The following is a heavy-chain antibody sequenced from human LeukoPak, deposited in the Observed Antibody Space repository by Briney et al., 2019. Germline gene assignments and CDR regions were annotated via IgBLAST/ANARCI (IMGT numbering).Heavy chain of an antibody. CDR2: IYWNNNK. J-gene: IGHJ4*02. CDR3: ARTSRDGVNWKDFDY. CDR1: GFSLSTSGVG. Sequence: GSGPTLVNPTQTLTLTCTFSGFSLSTSGVGVGWIRQPPGKALEWLALIYWNNNKHYSPSLKSRLTITKDTSKNQVVLTMTNMDPVDTATYYCARTSRDGVNWKDFDYWGQGILVTVSS. V-gene: IGHV2-5*01. D-gene: IGHD5-24*01.